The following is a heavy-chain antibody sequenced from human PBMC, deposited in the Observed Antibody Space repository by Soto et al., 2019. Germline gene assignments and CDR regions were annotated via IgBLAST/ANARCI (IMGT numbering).Heavy chain of an antibody. Sequence: GGSLRLSCAASGFTFSDYYMSWIRQAPGKGLEWVSYISSSSSYTNYADSVKGRFTISRDNAKNSLYLQMNSLRAEDTAVYYCARDDLMVRGVTQRGYWGQGTLVTVSS. V-gene: IGHV3-11*05. CDR3: ARDDLMVRGVTQRGY. D-gene: IGHD3-10*01. J-gene: IGHJ4*02. CDR1: GFTFSDYY. CDR2: ISSSSSYT.